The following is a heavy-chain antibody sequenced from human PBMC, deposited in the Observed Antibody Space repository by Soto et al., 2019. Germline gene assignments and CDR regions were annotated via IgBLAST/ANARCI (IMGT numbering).Heavy chain of an antibody. CDR1: GFTFSDYD. CDR2: ISSGTNYI. J-gene: IGHJ6*02. CDR3: ARDGSGSYYYGMDV. D-gene: IGHD3-10*01. Sequence: GGSLRLSCAASGFTFSDYDMSWIRQAPGKGLEWISYISSGTNYIKYADSVKGRVTISRDDAKKSLYLQMNSLRPEDTAVYYCARDGSGSYYYGMDVWGQGTTVTVSS. V-gene: IGHV3-11*05.